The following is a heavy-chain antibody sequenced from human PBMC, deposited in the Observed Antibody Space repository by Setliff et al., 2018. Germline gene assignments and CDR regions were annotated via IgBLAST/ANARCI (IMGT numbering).Heavy chain of an antibody. CDR1: GGTFTNYG. V-gene: IGHV1-69*05. J-gene: IGHJ6*03. D-gene: IGHD5-18*01. Sequence: SEQVSCKASGGTFTNYGVSWVRQAPGQGLEWTGGTIPLFGTTDYAQKFHGRVTIITDESTSTAYMELSSLTSDDTAVYYCAREGVDTRSSTDYRYYMDVWGKGTTVTVSS. CDR3: AREGVDTRSSTDYRYYMDV. CDR2: TIPLFGTT.